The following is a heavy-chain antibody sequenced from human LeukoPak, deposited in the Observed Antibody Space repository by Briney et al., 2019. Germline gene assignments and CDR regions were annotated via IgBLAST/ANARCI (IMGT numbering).Heavy chain of an antibody. CDR1: GGSISSGGYY. J-gene: IGHJ5*02. CDR3: VRDMSYYDSSGYYQSYNWFDP. D-gene: IGHD3-22*01. Sequence: NPSETLSLTCTVSGGSISSGGYYWSWIRQHPGKGLEWIGYIYYRGSTYYNPSLKSRVTISVDTSKNQFSLKLSSVTAADTAVYYCVRDMSYYDSSGYYQSYNWFDPWGQGTLVTVSS. CDR2: IYYRGST. V-gene: IGHV4-31*03.